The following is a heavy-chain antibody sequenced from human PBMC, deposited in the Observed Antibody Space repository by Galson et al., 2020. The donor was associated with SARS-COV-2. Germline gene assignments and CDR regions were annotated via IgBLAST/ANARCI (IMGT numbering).Heavy chain of an antibody. J-gene: IGHJ3*02. V-gene: IGHV3-48*02. CDR1: GFTFDNSS. D-gene: IGHD2-2*02. Sequence: GGSLRLSCVASGFTFDNSSMNWVRQAPGKGLEWISVISSSRETIQYADSVQGRFTISRDNAKNSLYLQMNSLRDDDTAVYYCARDPSGRYCRPTGCYRHEDDAFDIWGQGTMVSVSS. CDR2: ISSSRETI. CDR3: ARDPSGRYCRPTGCYRHEDDAFDI.